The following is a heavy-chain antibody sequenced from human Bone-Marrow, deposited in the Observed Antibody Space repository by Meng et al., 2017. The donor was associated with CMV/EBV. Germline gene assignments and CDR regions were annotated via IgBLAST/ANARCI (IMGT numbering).Heavy chain of an antibody. CDR2: INPNSGGT. J-gene: IGHJ3*02. CDR1: GYTFTGYY. Sequence: ASVKVSCKASGYTFTGYYMHWVRQAPGQGLEWMGWINPNSGGTNYAQKFQGRVTMTRDTSISTAYMELSRLRSDDTAVYYCARSLKGYYDSNRDAFDIWGQGTMVTVSS. CDR3: ARSLKGYYDSNRDAFDI. V-gene: IGHV1-2*02. D-gene: IGHD3-22*01.